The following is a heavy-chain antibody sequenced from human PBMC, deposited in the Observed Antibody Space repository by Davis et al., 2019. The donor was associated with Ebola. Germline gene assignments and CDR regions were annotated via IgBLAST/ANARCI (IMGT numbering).Heavy chain of an antibody. J-gene: IGHJ4*02. D-gene: IGHD2-2*01. CDR2: ITGTFGTE. Sequence: PGGSLRLSCVASGFSFNRFVMSWVRQAPGKGLEWVSAITGTFGTEYYADSVKGRFTVSRDNSKNTVYLQMHSLRVDDTAIYYCAKEADNAWHADFWGQGTLVTVSS. V-gene: IGHV3-23*01. CDR1: GFSFNRFV. CDR3: AKEADNAWHADF.